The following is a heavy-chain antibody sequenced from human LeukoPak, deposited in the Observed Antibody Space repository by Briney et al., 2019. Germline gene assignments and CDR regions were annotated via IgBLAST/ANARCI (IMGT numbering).Heavy chain of an antibody. CDR2: IYYSGST. CDR3: ARGAFRQLWLPVEPYGSFLLPFDP. CDR1: GGSISSGDYY. Sequence: SETLSLTCTVSGGSISSGDYYWSWIRQPPGKGLEWIGYIYYSGSTYYNPSLKSRVTISVDTSKNQFSLKLSSVTAADTAVYYCARGAFRQLWLPVEPYGSFLLPFDPWGQGTLVTVSS. D-gene: IGHD5-18*01. V-gene: IGHV4-30-4*01. J-gene: IGHJ5*02.